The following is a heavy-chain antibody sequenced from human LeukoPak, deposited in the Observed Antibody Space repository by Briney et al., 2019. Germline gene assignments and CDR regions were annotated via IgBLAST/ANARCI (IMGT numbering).Heavy chain of an antibody. CDR2: IKEDGTAK. Sequence: GGSLRLSCAASGFTVRDFWMAWFRQAPGKGLEWVAHIKEDGTAKYYVDSARGRFTISKDDDKTSLSLQMNSLRVEDTAVYYCVRGGWELDYWGQGTLVTVSS. CDR3: VRGGWELDY. V-gene: IGHV3-7*01. D-gene: IGHD4-23*01. J-gene: IGHJ4*02. CDR1: GFTVRDFW.